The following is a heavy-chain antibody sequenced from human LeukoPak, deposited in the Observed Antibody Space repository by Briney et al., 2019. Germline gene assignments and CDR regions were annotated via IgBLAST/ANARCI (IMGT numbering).Heavy chain of an antibody. CDR2: IYYSGST. CDR3: ARVNGGYSGYRAIYYYGMDV. J-gene: IGHJ6*02. D-gene: IGHD5-12*01. V-gene: IGHV4-59*01. Sequence: LETLSLTCTVSGGSISSYYWSWIRQPPGKGLEWIGYIYYSGSTNYNPSLKSRVTISVDTSKNQFSLKLSSVTAADTAVYYCARVNGGYSGYRAIYYYGMDVWGQGTTVTVPS. CDR1: GGSISSYY.